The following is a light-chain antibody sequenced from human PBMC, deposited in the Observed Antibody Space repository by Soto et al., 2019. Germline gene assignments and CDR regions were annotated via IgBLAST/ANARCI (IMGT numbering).Light chain of an antibody. CDR2: DVS. Sequence: QSALTQPASVSGSPGQSIAITCTGSNNDIGADKFVSWYQQHPGEAPKLIIFDVSNRPSGVSHRFSGSKYGNTASLTISRLQPEDESDYYCTSFTTSLALVFGTGTKLTVL. J-gene: IGLJ1*01. V-gene: IGLV2-14*03. CDR1: NNDIGADKF. CDR3: TSFTTSLALV.